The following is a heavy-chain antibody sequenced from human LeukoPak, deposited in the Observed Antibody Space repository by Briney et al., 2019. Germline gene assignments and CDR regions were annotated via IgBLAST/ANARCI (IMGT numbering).Heavy chain of an antibody. CDR3: AKGRYFDSVGYYSFDF. CDR2: ISYDETNK. CDR1: GFTFSDYG. V-gene: IGHV3-30*18. Sequence: GGSLRLSCAASGFTFSDYGMHWVRQAPGKGLEWVAVISYDETNKYYADSVKGRFTISRDNSKNTLSLQMNSLRAEDTAVYFCAKGRYFDSVGYYSFDFWGQGTLATVSS. J-gene: IGHJ4*02. D-gene: IGHD3-22*01.